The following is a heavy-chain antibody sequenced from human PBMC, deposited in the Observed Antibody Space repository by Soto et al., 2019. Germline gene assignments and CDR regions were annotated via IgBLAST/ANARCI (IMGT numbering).Heavy chain of an antibody. CDR3: ARDRYGSTLDY. Sequence: XGTLALTCTVSGGSISDYYWSWLRQPPGKGLEWIGYIHYSGSTNSNPSLKSRVTISLDTSKSQFSLKLTSVTTADTAVYYCARDRYGSTLDYWGQGALVTVSS. CDR1: GGSISDYY. J-gene: IGHJ4*02. CDR2: IHYSGST. V-gene: IGHV4-59*01. D-gene: IGHD3-10*01.